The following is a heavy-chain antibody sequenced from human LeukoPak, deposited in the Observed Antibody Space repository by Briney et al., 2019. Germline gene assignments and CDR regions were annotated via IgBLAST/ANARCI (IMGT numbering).Heavy chain of an antibody. Sequence: PGGSLRLSCVAPGFTFKNYVMNWVRQAPGKGLEWHATIYGSGVSISYADSVKGRFTISRDNSNSTLYLQMNSLRAEDTAMYYCAKDLGWELPAEAYWGQGILVTVSS. CDR1: GFTFKNYV. D-gene: IGHD1-26*01. V-gene: IGHV3-23*01. J-gene: IGHJ4*02. CDR3: AKDLGWELPAEAY. CDR2: IYGSGVSI.